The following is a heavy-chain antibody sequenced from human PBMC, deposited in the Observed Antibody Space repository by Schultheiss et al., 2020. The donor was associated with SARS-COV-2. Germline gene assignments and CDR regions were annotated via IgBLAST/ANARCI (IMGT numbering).Heavy chain of an antibody. V-gene: IGHV4-39*07. D-gene: IGHD6-6*01. CDR1: GGSISSSSYY. J-gene: IGHJ6*03. Sequence: SETLSLTCTVSGGSISSSSYYWGWIRQPPGKGLEWIGEIFHSGSTNYNPSLQSRVTISVDTSKNQFSLKLSSVTAADTAVYYCAREYSSSYYYYYYMDVWGKGTTVTVSS. CDR3: AREYSSSYYYYYYMDV. CDR2: IFHSGST.